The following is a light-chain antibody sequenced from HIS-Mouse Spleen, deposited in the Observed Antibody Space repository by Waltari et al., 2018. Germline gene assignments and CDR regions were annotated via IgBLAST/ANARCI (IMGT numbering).Light chain of an antibody. CDR1: ALPQQY. CDR2: EDS. J-gene: IGLJ2*01. V-gene: IGLV3-10*01. Sequence: SYELTQPPSVSVSPGQTARITCSGDALPQQYAYWYQQKSGKAPVLVIYEDSKRPSGIPERFSGSSSGTMATLTISGAQVEDEADYYCYSTDSSGNHRVFGGGTKLTVL. CDR3: YSTDSSGNHRV.